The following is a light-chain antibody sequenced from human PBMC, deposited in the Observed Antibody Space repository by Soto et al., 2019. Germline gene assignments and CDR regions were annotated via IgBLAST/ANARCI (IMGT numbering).Light chain of an antibody. CDR3: SSYAGGHIWV. V-gene: IGLV2-11*01. CDR1: SRDV. CDR2: DVY. Sequence: SALTQSRSVSGSTGQSVTISCTGASRDVSWYQHQPGKAPKLIIYDVYKRPSGVPDRFSGSRSGNTASLTISGLQVEDEADFYCSSYAGGHIWVFGGGTKLTVL. J-gene: IGLJ3*02.